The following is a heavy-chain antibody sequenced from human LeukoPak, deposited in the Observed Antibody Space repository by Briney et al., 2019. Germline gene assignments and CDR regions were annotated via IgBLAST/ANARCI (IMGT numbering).Heavy chain of an antibody. CDR1: GYTFTGYC. D-gene: IGHD5-12*01. CDR2: IDPNSGGT. Sequence: ASVKVSCKASGYTFTGYCMHWVRPAPGQGLEWMGWIDPNSGGTRYAQKFQGRVTMTRDTSISAAYMELSRLTSDDTAVYYCARNVGYPPKPDYWGQGTLVTVSS. V-gene: IGHV1-2*02. CDR3: ARNVGYPPKPDY. J-gene: IGHJ4*02.